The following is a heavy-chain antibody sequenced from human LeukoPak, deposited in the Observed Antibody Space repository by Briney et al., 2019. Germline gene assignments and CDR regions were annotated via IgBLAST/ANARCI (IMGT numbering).Heavy chain of an antibody. CDR3: AKDSPYYYDSRVVGVFDY. Sequence: PGRSLRLSCAASGFTFRSFGMHWVRQAPGKGLEWVAAIWKDNKNKYHANSVRGRFTISRDNPRNTVYLQMNSLRAEDTAVYYCAKDSPYYYDSRVVGVFDYWGQGTLVTVSS. CDR1: GFTFRSFG. CDR2: IWKDNKNK. J-gene: IGHJ4*02. D-gene: IGHD3-22*01. V-gene: IGHV3-33*06.